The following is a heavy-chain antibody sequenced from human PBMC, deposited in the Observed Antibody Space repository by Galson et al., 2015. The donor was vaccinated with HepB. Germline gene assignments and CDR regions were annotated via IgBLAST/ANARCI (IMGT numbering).Heavy chain of an antibody. CDR2: IDPSDSYT. V-gene: IGHV5-10-1*01. D-gene: IGHD3-10*01. CDR1: GYSFTSYW. CDR3: ACGYYYGSDRDY. J-gene: IGHJ4*02. Sequence: QSGAEVKKPGESLRISCKGSGYSFTSYWISWVRQMPGKGQGWMGRIDPSDSYTNYSPSFQGHVTISADKSISTAYLQWSSLKASDTAMYYCACGYYYGSDRDYWGQGTLVTVSS.